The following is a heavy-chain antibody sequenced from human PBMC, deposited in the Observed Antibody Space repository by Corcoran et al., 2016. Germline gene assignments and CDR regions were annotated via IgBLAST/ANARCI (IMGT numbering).Heavy chain of an antibody. CDR2: INAGNGNT. CDR3: ARDKEWELLRYYYYGMDV. V-gene: IGHV1-3*01. D-gene: IGHD1-26*01. Sequence: QVQLVQSGAEVKKPGASVKVSCKASGYTFTSYAMHWVRQAPGQRLEWMGWINAGNGNTKYSQKFQGRVTITRDTSASTAYMELSSLRSEDTAVYYCARDKEWELLRYYYYGMDVWGQGTTVTVSS. CDR1: GYTFTSYA. J-gene: IGHJ6*02.